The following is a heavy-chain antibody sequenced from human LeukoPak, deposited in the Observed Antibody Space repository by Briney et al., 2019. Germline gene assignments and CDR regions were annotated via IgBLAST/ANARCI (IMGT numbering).Heavy chain of an antibody. CDR2: IYTSGSA. J-gene: IGHJ4*02. CDR3: ARSDILTGYYNY. CDR1: GGSISSYY. V-gene: IGHV4-4*07. D-gene: IGHD3-9*01. Sequence: SETLSLTCTVSGGSISSYYWSWIRQPAGKGLEWIGRIYTSGSANYNPSLKSRVTMSVDTSKNRFSLKLSSVTAADTAVYYCARSDILTGYYNYWGQGTLVTVSS.